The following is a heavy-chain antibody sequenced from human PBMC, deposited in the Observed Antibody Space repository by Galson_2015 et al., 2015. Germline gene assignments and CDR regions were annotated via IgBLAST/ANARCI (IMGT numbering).Heavy chain of an antibody. CDR3: ARHDKEGQWLVSAFDY. CDR1: GYSFTSYW. J-gene: IGHJ4*02. V-gene: IGHV5-10-1*01. D-gene: IGHD6-19*01. CDR2: IDPSDFYT. Sequence: QSRAEVKKPGEPLRISCKGSGYSFTSYWISWVRQMPGKGLEWMGRIDPSDFYTDYSPSFQGHVTISADKSISTAYLQWSSLKASDTAMHYCARHDKEGQWLVSAFDYWGQGTLVTVSS.